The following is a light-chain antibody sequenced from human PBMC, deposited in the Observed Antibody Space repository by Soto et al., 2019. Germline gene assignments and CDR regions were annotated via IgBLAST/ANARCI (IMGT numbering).Light chain of an antibody. Sequence: QSALTQPASVSGSPGQSITLSCTGTSSDVGDYDYVSWYQQHPGEAPKLIIYEVSNRPSGVSDRFSGSKSGNTASLTISGLQFDDEADYFCSSYTSAYTRVFGGGTQLTVL. CDR3: SSYTSAYTRV. J-gene: IGLJ3*02. V-gene: IGLV2-14*01. CDR2: EVS. CDR1: SSDVGDYDY.